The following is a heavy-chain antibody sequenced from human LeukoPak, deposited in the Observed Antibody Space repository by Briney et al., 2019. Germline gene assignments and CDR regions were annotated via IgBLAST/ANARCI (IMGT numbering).Heavy chain of an antibody. V-gene: IGHV1-8*01. CDR3: ARGQSSTSWILAWV. CDR2: MNPNSGNT. D-gene: IGHD2-2*01. J-gene: IGHJ3*01. CDR1: GYTFTSYD. Sequence: ASVKVSCKASGYTFTSYDINWVRQATGQGLEWMGWMNPNSGNTGYAQKFQGRVTMTRNTSISTAYMELSSLRSEDTAVYYCARGQSSTSWILAWVWGQGTMVTVSS.